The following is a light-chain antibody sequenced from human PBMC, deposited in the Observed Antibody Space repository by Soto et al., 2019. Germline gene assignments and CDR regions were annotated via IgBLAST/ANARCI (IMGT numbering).Light chain of an antibody. CDR1: SGDIGGYDY. V-gene: IGLV2-8*01. J-gene: IGLJ1*01. CDR2: EVT. Sequence: QSALTQPPSASGSPQQSVTLSCTGTSGDIGGYDYVSQYQQHPGKSPKLMISEVTKRPLGVPDRFSGSKSGNTASLTVSGLQAEDEADYYCSSYAGSNNPYVFGTGTELAVL. CDR3: SSYAGSNNPYV.